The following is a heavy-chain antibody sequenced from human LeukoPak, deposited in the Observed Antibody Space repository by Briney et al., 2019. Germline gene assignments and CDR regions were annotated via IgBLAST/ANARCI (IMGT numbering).Heavy chain of an antibody. Sequence: ASVKVSCKASGYTFTGYYMHWVRQAPGQGLEWMGWINPNSGGTNYAQKFQGRVTMTRDTSISTAYMELSRLRSDATAVYYCARGPYYYGSGSSIDYWGQGTLVTVSS. CDR1: GYTFTGYY. D-gene: IGHD3-10*01. J-gene: IGHJ4*02. V-gene: IGHV1-2*02. CDR3: ARGPYYYGSGSSIDY. CDR2: INPNSGGT.